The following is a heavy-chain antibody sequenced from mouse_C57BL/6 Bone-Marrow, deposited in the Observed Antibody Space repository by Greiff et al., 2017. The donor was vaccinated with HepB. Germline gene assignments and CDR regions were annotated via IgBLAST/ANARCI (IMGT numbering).Heavy chain of an antibody. CDR2: ISSGGDYI. CDR1: GFTFSSYA. J-gene: IGHJ3*01. V-gene: IGHV5-9-1*02. Sequence: EVKLVESGEGLVKPGGSLKLSCAASGFTFSSYAMSWVRQTPEKRLEWVAYISSGGDYIYYADTVKGRFTISRDNARNTLYLQMSSLKSEDTAMYYCTREPHYYGQPLFAYGGQGTLVTVSA. CDR3: TREPHYYGQPLFAY. D-gene: IGHD1-1*01.